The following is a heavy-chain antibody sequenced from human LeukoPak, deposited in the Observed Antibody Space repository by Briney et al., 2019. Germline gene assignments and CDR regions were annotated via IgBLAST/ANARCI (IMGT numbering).Heavy chain of an antibody. CDR2: IYPGDSDT. CDR3: ARRPGYYYGSGSYYKTYYFDY. Sequence: GESLKISCKGSGYSFTSYWIGWVRQMPGKGLEWMGNIYPGDSDTRYSPSFQGQVTISADKSISTAYLQWSSLKASDTAMYYCARRPGYYYGSGSYYKTYYFDYWGQGTLVTVSS. CDR1: GYSFTSYW. V-gene: IGHV5-51*01. J-gene: IGHJ4*01. D-gene: IGHD3-10*01.